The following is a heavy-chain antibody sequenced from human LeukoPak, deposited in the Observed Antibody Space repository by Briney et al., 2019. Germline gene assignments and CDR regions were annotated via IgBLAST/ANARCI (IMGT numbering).Heavy chain of an antibody. J-gene: IGHJ6*02. Sequence: GGSLRLSCAASGFTFSSYGMHWVRQAPGKGLEWVAVISYDGSNKYYADSVKGRFTISRDNSKNTLYLQMNSLRAEDTAVYYCAKGYSNYWSYYYYYGMDVWSQGTTVTVSS. CDR2: ISYDGSNK. CDR3: AKGYSNYWSYYYYYGMDV. V-gene: IGHV3-30*18. CDR1: GFTFSSYG. D-gene: IGHD4-11*01.